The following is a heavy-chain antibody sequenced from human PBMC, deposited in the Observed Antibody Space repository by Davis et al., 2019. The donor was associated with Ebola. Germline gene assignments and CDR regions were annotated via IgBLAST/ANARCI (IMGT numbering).Heavy chain of an antibody. CDR3: ARVSSWVGGGDSSVP. J-gene: IGHJ5*02. CDR1: GYTFTSYG. D-gene: IGHD3-10*01. V-gene: IGHV1-18*01. CDR2: ISVYNGKT. Sequence: ASVTVSCKPFGYTFTSYGITWVRQAPGQGLEWMGWISVYNGKTSYAQNFQARVTMTTDTSTTTAYMELRSLTSDDTAVYYWARVSSWVGGGDSSVPWGQGTLVTVSS.